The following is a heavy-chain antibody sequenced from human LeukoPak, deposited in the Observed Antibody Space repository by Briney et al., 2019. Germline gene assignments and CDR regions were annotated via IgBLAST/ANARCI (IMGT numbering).Heavy chain of an antibody. CDR3: ARVEVAGNILIDY. J-gene: IGHJ4*02. D-gene: IGHD6-19*01. Sequence: ASVKVSCKASGYTFTDYYIHWMRQAPGQGLEWMGWISPNSGGTNYAQKFQGRVILTRATSIRTAYMELSGLTSDDTAVYYCARVEVAGNILIDYWGQGTLVVVSS. CDR1: GYTFTDYY. CDR2: ISPNSGGT. V-gene: IGHV1-2*02.